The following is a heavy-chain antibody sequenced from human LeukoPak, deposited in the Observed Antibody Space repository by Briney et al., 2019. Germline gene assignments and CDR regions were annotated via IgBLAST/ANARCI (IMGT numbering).Heavy chain of an antibody. D-gene: IGHD6-13*01. Sequence: KPSQTLSLTCTVSGGSISSGSYYWSWIRQPPGKGLEWIGYIYYSGSTNYNPSLKSRVTISVDTSKNQFSLKLSSVTAADTAVYYCARVEGSSWSYWYFDLWGRGTLVTVSS. J-gene: IGHJ2*01. CDR2: IYYSGST. V-gene: IGHV4-61*01. CDR3: ARVEGSSWSYWYFDL. CDR1: GGSISSGSYY.